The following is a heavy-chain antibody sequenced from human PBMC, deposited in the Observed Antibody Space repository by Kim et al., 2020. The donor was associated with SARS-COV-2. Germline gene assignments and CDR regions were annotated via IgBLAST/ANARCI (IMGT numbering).Heavy chain of an antibody. Sequence: ASVKVSCKASGYTFTSYGISWVRQAPGQGLEWMGWISAYNGNTNYAQKLQGRVTMTTDTSTSTAYMELRSLRSDDTAVYYCARDAVTATPLAYWYFDLWGRGTLVTVSS. CDR2: ISAYNGNT. CDR1: GYTFTSYG. D-gene: IGHD2-21*02. V-gene: IGHV1-18*01. CDR3: ARDAVTATPLAYWYFDL. J-gene: IGHJ2*01.